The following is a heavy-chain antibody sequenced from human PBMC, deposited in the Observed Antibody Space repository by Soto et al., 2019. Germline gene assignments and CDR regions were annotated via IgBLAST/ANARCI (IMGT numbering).Heavy chain of an antibody. CDR1: GGAFTNYI. Sequence: QVQLVQSGAEVKEPGSSVKVSCKPTGGAFTNYIFDWVRQAPGQGLEWMGGIIPMFGTPKYAQTFQDRVTISADVSTGTAYMELTSLRFDDTAVYYCARGRDQPPVGLYFDSWGEGTQVTVAS. D-gene: IGHD1-26*01. CDR3: ARGRDQPPVGLYFDS. J-gene: IGHJ4*02. CDR2: IIPMFGTP. V-gene: IGHV1-69*01.